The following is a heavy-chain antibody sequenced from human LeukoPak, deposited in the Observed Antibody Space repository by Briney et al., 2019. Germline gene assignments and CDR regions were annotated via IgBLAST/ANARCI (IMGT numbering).Heavy chain of an antibody. CDR2: ISYDGSNK. CDR3: AKDRYGSGSYCDY. D-gene: IGHD3-10*01. V-gene: IGHV3-30-3*01. J-gene: IGHJ4*02. CDR1: GFTFSSYA. Sequence: PGGSLRLSCAASGFTFSSYAMHWVRQAPGKGLEWVAVISYDGSNKYYADSVKGRFTISRDNSKNTLYLQMNSLRAEDTAVYYCAKDRYGSGSYCDYWGQGTLVTVSS.